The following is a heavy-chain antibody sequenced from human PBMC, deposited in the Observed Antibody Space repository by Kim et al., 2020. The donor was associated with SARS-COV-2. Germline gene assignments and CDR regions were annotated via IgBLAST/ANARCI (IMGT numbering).Heavy chain of an antibody. CDR2: IDHTGAT. CDR1: VGSLSGYH. CDR3: ARCWVGVVPSPILGLGPHYDYYAMDV. Sequence: SETLSLRCAVYVGSLSGYHWTWIRQPPGKGLEWIGEIDHTGATSYNPSLNSRAAISVDTSKNQISLQLNSITAADTAVYFCARCWVGVVPSPILGLGPHYDYYAMDVWGQGTTVTVSS. J-gene: IGHJ6*02. V-gene: IGHV4-34*01. D-gene: IGHD3-3*01.